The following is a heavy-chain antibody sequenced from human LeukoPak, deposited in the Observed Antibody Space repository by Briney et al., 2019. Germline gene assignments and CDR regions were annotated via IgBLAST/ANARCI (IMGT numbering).Heavy chain of an antibody. CDR1: GFTFTTHW. D-gene: IGHD6-13*01. CDR3: ARDPGEETYSSSWLTREEYNWFDP. V-gene: IGHV3-74*01. CDR2: INSDGSST. Sequence: GGSLRLSCGASGFTFTTHWIHWVRQAPGKGLVWVSRINSDGSSTSYADSVKGRFTISRDNAKNTLYLQMNSLRAEDTAVYYCARDPGEETYSSSWLTREEYNWFDPWGQGTLVTVSS. J-gene: IGHJ5*02.